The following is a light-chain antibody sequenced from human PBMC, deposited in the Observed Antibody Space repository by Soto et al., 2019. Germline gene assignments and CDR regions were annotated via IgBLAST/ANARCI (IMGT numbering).Light chain of an antibody. J-gene: IGKJ3*01. V-gene: IGKV1-39*01. CDR3: QQTYSTPFT. CDR2: AAS. CDR1: QAISNY. Sequence: GDRVTITCRISQAISNYLCWYQQKAGKAPKLLIYAASSLQSGVPSRFSGSGSGTDFTLTISSLQPEDFATYYCQQTYSTPFTFGPGTKVDIK.